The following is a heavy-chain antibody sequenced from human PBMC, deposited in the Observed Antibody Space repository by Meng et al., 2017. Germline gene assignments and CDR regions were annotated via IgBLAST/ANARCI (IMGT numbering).Heavy chain of an antibody. CDR3: ARDYGDYAWIAKRWFDP. CDR1: GSTFSSYG. Sequence: VQLWRRGAEWKTPGSSVKVPCKAAGSTFSSYGISWVRQAPGQVLEWMGGIIPIFGTANYAQKFQGRVTITADESTSTAYMELSSLRSEDTAVYYCARDYGDYAWIAKRWFDPWGQGTLVTVSS. V-gene: IGHV1-69*12. D-gene: IGHD4-17*01. CDR2: IIPIFGTA. J-gene: IGHJ5*02.